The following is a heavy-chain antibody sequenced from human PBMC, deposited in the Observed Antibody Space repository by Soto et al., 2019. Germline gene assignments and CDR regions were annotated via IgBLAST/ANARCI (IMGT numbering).Heavy chain of an antibody. CDR2: ISGSGGST. CDR1: GFTFSSYA. D-gene: IGHD3-22*01. CDR3: AKGGSYYYDSSGYYAN. J-gene: IGHJ4*02. Sequence: TGGSLRLSCAASGFTFSSYAMSWVRQAPGKGLEWVSAISGSGGSTYYADSVKGRFTISSDNSKNTLYLQMNSLRAEDTAVYYCAKGGSYYYDSSGYYANWGQGTLVTVSS. V-gene: IGHV3-23*01.